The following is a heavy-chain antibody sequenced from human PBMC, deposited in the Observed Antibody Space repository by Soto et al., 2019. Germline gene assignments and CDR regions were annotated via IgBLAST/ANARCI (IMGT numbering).Heavy chain of an antibody. CDR1: GGTFSSYA. J-gene: IGHJ6*02. CDR3: ARDSRHIAAEGNYDYGMDV. D-gene: IGHD6-13*01. Sequence: QVQLVQSGAEVKKPGSSVKVSCKASGGTFSSYAISWERQAPGQGIEWMGGIIPIFGTANYAQTFQGRVTITADEDTSTASMELSSLISEYKAVYYGARDSRHIAAEGNYDYGMDVWGQGTTVIVAS. CDR2: IIPIFGTA. V-gene: IGHV1-69*01.